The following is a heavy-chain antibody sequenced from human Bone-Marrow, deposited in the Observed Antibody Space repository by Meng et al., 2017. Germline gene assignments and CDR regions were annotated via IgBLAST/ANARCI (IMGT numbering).Heavy chain of an antibody. CDR2: IDPNSGGT. D-gene: IGHD3-10*01. Sequence: ASVKVSCKASGYTFTDYFMHWLRQDPGQRLEWMGYIDPNSGGTTFAQKFQGRVTMTRDTSISTVYMDLYSMTSDDTAVYYCARGPSYGAFDIWGQGTMVTVSS. V-gene: IGHV1-2*02. CDR1: GYTFTDYF. J-gene: IGHJ3*02. CDR3: ARGPSYGAFDI.